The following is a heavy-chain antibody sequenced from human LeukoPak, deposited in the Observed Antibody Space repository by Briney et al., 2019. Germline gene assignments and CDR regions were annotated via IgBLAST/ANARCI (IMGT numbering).Heavy chain of an antibody. CDR1: GFTFSNYG. Sequence: GGSLRLSCAASGFTFSNYGMAWVRPVPGKGLEWVSAISDSGSSTYYTDPVKGRFTISRDNSKNTLYLQMSSLRVEDTAVYYCAKEGGVAGATWNIDSWGQGTLVTVSP. CDR2: ISDSGSST. D-gene: IGHD1/OR15-1a*01. V-gene: IGHV3-23*01. J-gene: IGHJ4*02. CDR3: AKEGGVAGATWNIDS.